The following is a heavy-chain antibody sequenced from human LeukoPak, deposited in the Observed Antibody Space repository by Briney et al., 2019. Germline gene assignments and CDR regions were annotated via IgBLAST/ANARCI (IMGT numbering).Heavy chain of an antibody. CDR3: ARDFEQWLVQGFDY. V-gene: IGHV1-46*01. CDR1: GYTFTSYY. J-gene: IGHJ4*02. Sequence: ASVRVSCTASGYTFTSYYMHWVRQAPGQGLEWMGIINPSGGSTSSAQKFQGRVTMSTATSTSTVYMELSSLRSEDTAVYYCARDFEQWLVQGFDYWGQGTLVTVSS. D-gene: IGHD6-19*01. CDR2: INPSGGST.